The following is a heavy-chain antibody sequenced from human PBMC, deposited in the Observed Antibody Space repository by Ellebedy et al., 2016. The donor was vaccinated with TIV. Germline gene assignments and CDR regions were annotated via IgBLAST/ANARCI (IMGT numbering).Heavy chain of an antibody. D-gene: IGHD3-22*01. Sequence: SETLSLTCAVSGDSIVSNNWWSWVRQPPGKGLEWVGEIYHSGSTIYNPSLKSRVTISVDKSKNQFSLMLSSVTAADTAVYYCARGPGDYSDSSGYYHNWGQGALVTVSS. J-gene: IGHJ4*02. V-gene: IGHV4-4*02. CDR3: ARGPGDYSDSSGYYHN. CDR1: GDSIVSNNW. CDR2: IYHSGST.